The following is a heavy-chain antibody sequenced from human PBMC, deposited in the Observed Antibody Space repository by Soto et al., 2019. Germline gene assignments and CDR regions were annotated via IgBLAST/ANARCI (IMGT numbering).Heavy chain of an antibody. CDR1: GFTFSSYG. CDR3: ARYHYDFWSGYSLQTPDY. J-gene: IGHJ4*02. Sequence: QVQLVESGGGVVQPGRSLRLSCAASGFTFSSYGMHWVRQAPGKGLEWVAVIWYDGSNKYYADSVKGRFTISRDNSKITLYLQMTSLRAEDTAVYYCARYHYDFWSGYSLQTPDYWGQGTLVTVSS. V-gene: IGHV3-33*01. CDR2: IWYDGSNK. D-gene: IGHD3-3*01.